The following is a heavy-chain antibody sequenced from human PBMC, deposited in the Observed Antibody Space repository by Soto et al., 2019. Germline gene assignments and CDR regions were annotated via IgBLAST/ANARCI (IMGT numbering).Heavy chain of an antibody. J-gene: IGHJ6*02. CDR3: ARGAAAGSYYGMDV. D-gene: IGHD6-13*01. V-gene: IGHV1-69*12. CDR1: GDTFSSHG. Sequence: VQLVQSGAEVKKPGSSVKVSCKASGDTFSSHGITWVRQAPGLGLEWMGGIIPMFDTTNYAQKFQGRLTITADESTSTAYRELRSLSSEDTAVYFCARGAAAGSYYGMDVWGQGTSVTVSS. CDR2: IIPMFDTT.